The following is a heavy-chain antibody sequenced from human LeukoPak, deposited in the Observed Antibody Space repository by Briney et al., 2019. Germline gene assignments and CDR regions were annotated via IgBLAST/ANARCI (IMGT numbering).Heavy chain of an antibody. V-gene: IGHV4-34*01. J-gene: IGHJ4*02. CDR1: GGSFSGYY. Sequence: PSETLSLTCAVYGGSFSGYYWSWIRQPPGKGLEWIGEINHSGSTNYSPSLKSRVTISVDTSKNQLSLKLSSVTAADTAVYYCARVAPYDYGDYACDYWGQGTLVTVSS. CDR2: INHSGST. CDR3: ARVAPYDYGDYACDY. D-gene: IGHD4-17*01.